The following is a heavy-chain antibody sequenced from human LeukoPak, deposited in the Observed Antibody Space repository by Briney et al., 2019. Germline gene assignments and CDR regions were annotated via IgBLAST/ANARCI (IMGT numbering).Heavy chain of an antibody. J-gene: IGHJ3*02. CDR3: ARAKVAAGLAFDI. CDR2: ISSSGSTI. V-gene: IGHV3-11*01. CDR1: GFTVSSNY. Sequence: GGSLRLSCAASGFTVSSNYMSWVRQAPGKGLEWVSYISSSGSTIYYADSVKGRFTISRDNAKNSLYLQMNSLRAEDTAVYYCARAKVAAGLAFDIWGQGTMVTVSS. D-gene: IGHD2-15*01.